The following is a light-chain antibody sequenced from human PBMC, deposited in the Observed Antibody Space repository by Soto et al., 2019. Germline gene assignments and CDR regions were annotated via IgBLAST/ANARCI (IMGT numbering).Light chain of an antibody. Sequence: DIQITHSPSSLSASVGDRVTITCQASQDIKKYLNWYQQKPGKAPKLLIYDASKLEIGVPSRFSGSRSGTDFTFTISSLQPEDIGTYYCQQYDDLPLAFGGGTKVEIK. CDR1: QDIKKY. V-gene: IGKV1-33*01. CDR2: DAS. CDR3: QQYDDLPLA. J-gene: IGKJ4*01.